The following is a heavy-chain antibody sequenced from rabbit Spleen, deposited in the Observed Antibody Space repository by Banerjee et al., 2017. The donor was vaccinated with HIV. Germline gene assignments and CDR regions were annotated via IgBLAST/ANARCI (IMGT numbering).Heavy chain of an antibody. CDR3: ARGLTVSGAVGGYANYFDL. D-gene: IGHD6-1*01. CDR1: GVSFSSNHY. J-gene: IGHJ4*01. Sequence: QEQLEESGGGLVKPGASLTLTCTASGVSFSSNHYMCWVRQAPGKGLEWIACIDAGSSAFTYFASWAKGRFTCSKTSSTTVTLQMTSLTAADTATYFCARGLTVSGAVGGYANYFDLWGPGTLVTVS. V-gene: IGHV1S45*01. CDR2: IDAGSSAFT.